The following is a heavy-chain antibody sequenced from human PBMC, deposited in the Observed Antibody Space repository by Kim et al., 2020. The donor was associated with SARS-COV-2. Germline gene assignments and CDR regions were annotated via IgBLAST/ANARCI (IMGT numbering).Heavy chain of an antibody. CDR2: VSGSGSTT. Sequence: GGSLRLSCAASGFIFSAYEMNWVRHVPGKGMEWISFVSGSGSTTFYTDSVTDRFTISRDNARKSLYLQMNGLRAEDTGLYHCAGEGSRAATNLSYWGQG. J-gene: IGHJ4*02. V-gene: IGHV3-48*03. CDR3: AGEGSRAATNLSY. D-gene: IGHD6-13*01. CDR1: GFIFSAYE.